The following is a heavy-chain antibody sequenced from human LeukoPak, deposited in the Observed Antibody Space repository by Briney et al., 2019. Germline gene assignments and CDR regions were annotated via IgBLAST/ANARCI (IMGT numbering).Heavy chain of an antibody. CDR2: INSNGRTT. J-gene: IGHJ4*02. D-gene: IGHD3-22*01. Sequence: GGSLRLSCAASGFTFSSYEMDWVRQAPGKGLEWVSYINSNGRTTYYADPVKGRFTISRDNAKNSVYLQMDSLRAEDTAVYFCARDSQWLPDYWGQGTLVTVSS. CDR1: GFTFSSYE. V-gene: IGHV3-48*03. CDR3: ARDSQWLPDY.